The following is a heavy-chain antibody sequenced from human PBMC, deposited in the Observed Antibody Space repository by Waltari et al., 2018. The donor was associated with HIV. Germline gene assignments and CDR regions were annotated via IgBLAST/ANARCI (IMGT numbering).Heavy chain of an antibody. Sequence: DVPLVESGGGFVQPGASLRLPCEPSGFTFNAYALTWVRQGPGKGVEGVSGLKCSGWTTYYADSVKGRFTVSRDNSRNTLYLQVNSLTVEDTALYFCAKFRGSNIDYWGQGTRVTVS. CDR1: GFTFNAYA. J-gene: IGHJ4*02. V-gene: IGHV3-23*04. CDR3: AKFRGSNIDY. D-gene: IGHD4-4*01. CDR2: LKCSGWTT.